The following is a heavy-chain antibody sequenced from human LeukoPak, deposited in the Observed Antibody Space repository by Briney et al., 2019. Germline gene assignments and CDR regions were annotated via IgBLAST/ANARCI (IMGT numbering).Heavy chain of an antibody. Sequence: SETLSLTCTVSGGSISSGSYYWGWIRQPPGKGLEWIGSIYYSGSTYYNPSLKSRVTISVDTSKNQFSLKLSSVTAADTAVYYCAREDDRTEGAFDIWGQGTMVTVSS. D-gene: IGHD1-1*01. V-gene: IGHV4-39*07. CDR3: AREDDRTEGAFDI. J-gene: IGHJ3*02. CDR1: GGSISSGSYY. CDR2: IYYSGST.